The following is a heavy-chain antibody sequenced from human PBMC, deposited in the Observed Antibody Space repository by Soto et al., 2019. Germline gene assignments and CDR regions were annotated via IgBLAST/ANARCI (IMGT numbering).Heavy chain of an antibody. CDR1: GFTFSSYA. CDR3: AKDGYLDTYYFDY. D-gene: IGHD3-9*01. Sequence: GGSLRLSCAASGFTFSSYAMHWDRQAPGKGLEWVAVISYDGISKHYADSVKGRFSISRDDSENTLYVQMNSLRAEDTAVYYCAKDGYLDTYYFDYWGQGTLVTVSS. J-gene: IGHJ4*02. CDR2: ISYDGISK. V-gene: IGHV3-30-3*01.